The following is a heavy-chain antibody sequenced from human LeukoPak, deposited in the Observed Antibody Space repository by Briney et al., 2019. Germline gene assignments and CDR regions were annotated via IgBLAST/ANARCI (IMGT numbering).Heavy chain of an antibody. CDR1: GFTFDDYA. Sequence: PGGSLRLSCAASGFTFDDYAMHWVRQAPGKGLEWVSGINWNGGSTGYADSVKGRFTISRDNAKNSLYLQMNSLRAEDTALYYCARMYSSGWYVDYWGQGTLVTVSS. CDR2: INWNGGST. J-gene: IGHJ4*02. CDR3: ARMYSSGWYVDY. V-gene: IGHV3-20*04. D-gene: IGHD6-19*01.